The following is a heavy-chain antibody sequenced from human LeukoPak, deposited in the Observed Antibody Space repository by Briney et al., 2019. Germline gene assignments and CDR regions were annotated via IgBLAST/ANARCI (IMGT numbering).Heavy chain of an antibody. CDR3: ARDWSHRCFDY. CDR2: IYSDDGGGST. CDR1: GFTVRNNY. J-gene: IGHJ4*02. V-gene: IGHV3-53*01. Sequence: SGGSLRLSRAASGFTVRNNYMSWVRQAPGKGLEWVSVIYSDDGGGSTHYADSVKGRFTISRDNSKNTLYLQMNSLRAEDTAVYYCARDWSHRCFDYWGQGTLVTVSS. D-gene: IGHD3-3*01.